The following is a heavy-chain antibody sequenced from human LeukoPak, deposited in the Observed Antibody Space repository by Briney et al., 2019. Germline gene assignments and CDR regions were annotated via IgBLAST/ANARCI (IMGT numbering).Heavy chain of an antibody. J-gene: IGHJ4*02. CDR2: ISYDGSNK. Sequence: QTGGSLRLSCAASGFTFSSYGMHWVRQAPGKGLEWVAVISYDGSNKYYADSVKGRFTISRDNSKNTLYLQMNSLSAGDTAVYYCASQYCSSTSCASFDYWGQGTLVTVSS. D-gene: IGHD2-2*01. CDR3: ASQYCSSTSCASFDY. V-gene: IGHV3-30*03. CDR1: GFTFSSYG.